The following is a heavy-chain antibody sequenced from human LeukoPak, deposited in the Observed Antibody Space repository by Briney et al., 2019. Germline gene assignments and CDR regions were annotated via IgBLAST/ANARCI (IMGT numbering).Heavy chain of an antibody. D-gene: IGHD3-10*01. CDR3: ASMVRGVTHLYYYYYMDV. J-gene: IGHJ6*03. Sequence: GASVKVSCKASGYTFTSYGISWVRQAPGQGLEWMGWISAYNGNTNYAQKLQGRVTMTTDTSTSTAYMELRSLRSDDTAVYYCASMVRGVTHLYYYYYMDVWGKGTTVTISS. V-gene: IGHV1-18*01. CDR1: GYTFTSYG. CDR2: ISAYNGNT.